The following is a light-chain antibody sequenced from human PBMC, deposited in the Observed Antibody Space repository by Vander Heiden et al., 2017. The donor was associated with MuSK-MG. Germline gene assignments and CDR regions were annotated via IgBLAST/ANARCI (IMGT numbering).Light chain of an antibody. J-gene: IGLJ3*02. CDR3: SSSTSSSTWV. CDR1: SSAIGGYNY. V-gene: IGLV2-14*01. Sequence: QSALTQPVSVSGSPGQSITISCTGSSSAIGGYNYVSWYQQHPGKAPKLLIYEVSNRPSGVSNRFSGSKSGNTASLTISGLQAEDEADYYCSSSTSSSTWVFGGGTKLTVL. CDR2: EVS.